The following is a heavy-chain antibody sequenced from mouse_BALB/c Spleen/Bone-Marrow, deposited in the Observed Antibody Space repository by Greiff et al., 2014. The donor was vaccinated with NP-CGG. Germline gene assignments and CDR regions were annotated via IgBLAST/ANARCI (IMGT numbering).Heavy chain of an antibody. D-gene: IGHD1-1*01. Sequence: EVQRVESGTVLARPGASVKMSCKASGYTFTSYWIHWVKQRPGQGLEWIGAIYPGNSDTSYNQKFKGKAKLTAVTSTSTAYMELSSLTNEDSAVYYCTRSYERYYAMDYWGQGTSVTVSS. CDR2: IYPGNSDT. CDR1: GYTFTSYW. J-gene: IGHJ4*01. V-gene: IGHV1-5*01. CDR3: TRSYERYYAMDY.